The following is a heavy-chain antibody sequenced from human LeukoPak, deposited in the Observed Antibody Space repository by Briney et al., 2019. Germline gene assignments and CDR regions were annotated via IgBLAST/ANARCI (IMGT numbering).Heavy chain of an antibody. CDR3: TTRARWLQSIDY. J-gene: IGHJ4*02. Sequence: SGGSLRLSCAASGFTFSSYAMSWVRQAPGKGLEWVSAISGSGGSTYYADSVKGRFTISRDNSKNTLYLQMNSLRAEDTAVYYCTTRARWLQSIDYWGQGTLVTVSS. CDR2: ISGSGGST. CDR1: GFTFSSYA. V-gene: IGHV3-23*01. D-gene: IGHD5-24*01.